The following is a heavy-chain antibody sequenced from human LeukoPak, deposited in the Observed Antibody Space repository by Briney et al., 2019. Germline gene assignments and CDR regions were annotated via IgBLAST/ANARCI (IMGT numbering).Heavy chain of an antibody. CDR3: ARDFGGYNGYYMDV. D-gene: IGHD3-3*01. J-gene: IGHJ6*03. Sequence: ASVKVSCKASGYTFTSYGISWVRQAPGQGLEWMGWISTYHGNTNYAQKLQGRVTMTTDTSTSTAYMELRSLRSDDTAVYYCARDFGGYNGYYMDVWGKGTTVTVSS. V-gene: IGHV1-18*01. CDR2: ISTYHGNT. CDR1: GYTFTSYG.